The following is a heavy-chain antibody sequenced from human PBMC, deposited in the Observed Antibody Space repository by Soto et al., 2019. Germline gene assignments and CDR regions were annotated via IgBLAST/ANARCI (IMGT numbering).Heavy chain of an antibody. Sequence: EVQLVESGGGLVQPGGSLRLSCAASGFTFSTYWMHWVRQAPGKGLVWVSRINYDGSSTDYADSVKGRFTISRDNAKNTLYLQMNTLTAEDTAVYHCTRGPRPTSVGTGAYWGQGTLVTVSS. CDR1: GFTFSTYW. J-gene: IGHJ4*02. D-gene: IGHD3-10*01. V-gene: IGHV3-74*01. CDR3: TRGPRPTSVGTGAY. CDR2: INYDGSST.